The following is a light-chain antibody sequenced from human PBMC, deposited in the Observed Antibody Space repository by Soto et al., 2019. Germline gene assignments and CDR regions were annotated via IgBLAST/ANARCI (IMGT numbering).Light chain of an antibody. Sequence: DIQMTQSPSTLSASVGDRVTITCRASQSISSWLAWYQQKPGKAPKLLIYKASSLESGVTSRFSGSGSGTEFTLTISSLQPDDFATYYCQQYNSYPWTFGQGTKVKSN. CDR2: KAS. J-gene: IGKJ1*01. CDR1: QSISSW. V-gene: IGKV1-5*03. CDR3: QQYNSYPWT.